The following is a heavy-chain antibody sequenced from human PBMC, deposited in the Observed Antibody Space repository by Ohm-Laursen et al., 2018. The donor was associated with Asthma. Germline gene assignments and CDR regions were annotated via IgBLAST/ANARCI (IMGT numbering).Heavy chain of an antibody. V-gene: IGHV3-21*01. CDR2: ISTASSFI. Sequence: SLRLSCAASGYTFSRYSIHWVRQIPGKGLEWVASISTASSFIYYADSVRGRFTTSRDNAKNSVYLQMNSLRAEDTAVYYCAGYSSSWYESGSAWFDPWGQGTLVTVSS. D-gene: IGHD6-13*01. CDR1: GYTFSRYS. CDR3: AGYSSSWYESGSAWFDP. J-gene: IGHJ5*02.